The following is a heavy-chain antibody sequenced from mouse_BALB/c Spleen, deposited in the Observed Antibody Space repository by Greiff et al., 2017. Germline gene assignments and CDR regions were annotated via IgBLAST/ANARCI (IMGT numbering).Heavy chain of an antibody. J-gene: IGHJ1*01. CDR2: ISSGGST. D-gene: IGHD1-1*01. V-gene: IGHV5-6-5*01. CDR3: ARGRDYYGSSPFYWYVDV. CDR1: GFTFSSYA. Sequence: EVHLVESGGGLVKPGGSLKLSCAASGFTFSSYAMSWVRQTPEKRLEWVASISSGGSTYYPDSVKGRFTISRDNARNILYLQMSSLRSEDTAMYYCARGRDYYGSSPFYWYVDVWGAGTTVTVSS.